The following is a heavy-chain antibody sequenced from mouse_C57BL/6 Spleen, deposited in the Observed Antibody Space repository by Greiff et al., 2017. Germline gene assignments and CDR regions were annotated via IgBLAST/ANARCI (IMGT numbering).Heavy chain of an antibody. D-gene: IGHD3-2*02. CDR1: GYTFTSYW. CDR2: IDPSDSYT. Sequence: VQLQQPGAELVRPGTSVKLSCKASGYTFTSYWMHWVKQRPGQGLEWIGVIDPSDSYTNYNQKFKGNATLTVDTSSSTAYMQLSSLTSEDSAVYYCAETTAQATAWFAYWGQGTLVTVSA. J-gene: IGHJ3*01. V-gene: IGHV1-59*01. CDR3: AETTAQATAWFAY.